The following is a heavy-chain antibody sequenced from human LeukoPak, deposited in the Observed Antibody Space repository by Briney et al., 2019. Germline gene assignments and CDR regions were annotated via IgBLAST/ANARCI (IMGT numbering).Heavy chain of an antibody. CDR1: GFTFNTFG. CDR3: ARGTYSAAGDFDY. CDR2: ISSSSSYI. V-gene: IGHV3-21*01. J-gene: IGHJ4*02. Sequence: PGGSLRLSCAASGFTFNTFGMNWVRQAPGKGLEWVSSISSSSSYIYYADSVKGRFTISRDNAKNSLYLQMNSLRAEDTAVYYCARGTYSAAGDFDYWGQGTLVTVSS. D-gene: IGHD6-13*01.